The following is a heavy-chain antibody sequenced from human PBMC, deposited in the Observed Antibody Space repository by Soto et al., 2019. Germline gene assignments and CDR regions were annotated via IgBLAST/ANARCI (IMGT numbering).Heavy chain of an antibody. D-gene: IGHD2-15*01. CDR3: AKDPVVVAPPTTFDY. V-gene: IGHV4-39*02. J-gene: IGHJ4*02. CDR1: DDSITSGAYY. Sequence: ETLSLTCTVSDDSITSGAYYWGLIRQPPGKGLEWIGTIQYRGSTYYNPSLKSRVTMSLDTSKNQYSLRLSSVTAADTAVYYCAKDPVVVAPPTTFDYWGQGTLVTVSS. CDR2: IQYRGST.